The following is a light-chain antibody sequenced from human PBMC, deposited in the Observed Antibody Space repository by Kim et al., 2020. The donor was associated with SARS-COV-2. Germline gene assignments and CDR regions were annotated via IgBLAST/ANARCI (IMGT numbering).Light chain of an antibody. Sequence: DIHLTQSPSFLSASVGDIVTITCRASQGISNNLAWYQQRPGKAPKLLIFAASTLQGGVPSRFSGSGSGTEFTLTVSSLQPEDFATFYCQQLNTYPITFGQGTRLEIK. CDR1: QGISNN. V-gene: IGKV1-9*01. CDR2: AAS. J-gene: IGKJ5*01. CDR3: QQLNTYPIT.